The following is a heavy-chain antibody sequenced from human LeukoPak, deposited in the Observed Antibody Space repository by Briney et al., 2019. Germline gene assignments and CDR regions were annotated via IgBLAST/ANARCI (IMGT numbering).Heavy chain of an antibody. J-gene: IGHJ4*02. CDR1: GFTFSSYG. Sequence: GGSLRLSCAASGFTFSSYGMHWVRQAPGKGLERVAVISYDGSNKYYADSVKGRFTISRDNSKNTLYLQMNSLRAEDTAVYYCATFNRDFDYWGQGTLVTVSS. D-gene: IGHD2/OR15-2a*01. CDR3: ATFNRDFDY. CDR2: ISYDGSNK. V-gene: IGHV3-30*03.